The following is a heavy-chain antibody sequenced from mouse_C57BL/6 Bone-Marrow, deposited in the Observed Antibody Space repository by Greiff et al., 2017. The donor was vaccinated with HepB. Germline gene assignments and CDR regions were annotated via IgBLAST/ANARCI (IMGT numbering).Heavy chain of an antibody. V-gene: IGHV14-3*01. CDR2: IDPANGNT. Sequence: VQLQQSVAELVRPGASVKLSCTASGFNIKNTYMHWVKQRPEQGLGWIGRIDPANGNTKYAPKFQGKATITADTSSNTAYLQLSSQTSEDTAIYYCASMVTTGYYFDYRGQGTTLPVSS. D-gene: IGHD2-2*01. CDR3: ASMVTTGYYFDY. CDR1: GFNIKNTY. J-gene: IGHJ2*01.